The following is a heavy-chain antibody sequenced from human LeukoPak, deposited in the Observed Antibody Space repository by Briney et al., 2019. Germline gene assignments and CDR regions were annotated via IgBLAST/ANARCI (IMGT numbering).Heavy chain of an antibody. CDR1: GYTFTGYY. CDR3: ARAADYYGSGSYYTGAFDI. CDR2: INPNSGGT. J-gene: IGHJ3*02. D-gene: IGHD3-10*01. Sequence: GASVKVSCKASGYTFTGYYMHWVRQAPGQGLEWMGWINPNSGGTNYAQKFQGRVTMTRDTSISTAYMELSRPRSDDTAVYYCARAADYYGSGSYYTGAFDIWGQGTMVTVSS. V-gene: IGHV1-2*02.